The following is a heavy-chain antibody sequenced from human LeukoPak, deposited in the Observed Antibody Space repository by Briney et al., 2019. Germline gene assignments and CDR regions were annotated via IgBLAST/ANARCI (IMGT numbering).Heavy chain of an antibody. D-gene: IGHD2-15*01. CDR2: INTNTGNP. V-gene: IGHV7-4-1*02. CDR3: ARVEVVVAATWFDP. J-gene: IGHJ5*02. CDR1: GYTFTSYA. Sequence: ASVKVSCKASGYTFTSYAMNWVRQAPGQGLEWMGWINTNTGNPTYAQGFTGRFVFSLDTSVSTAYLQISSLKAEDTAVYYCARVEVVVAATWFDPWGQGTLVTVSS.